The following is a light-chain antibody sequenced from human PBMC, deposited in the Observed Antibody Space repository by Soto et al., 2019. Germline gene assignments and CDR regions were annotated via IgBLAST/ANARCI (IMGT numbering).Light chain of an antibody. CDR2: GTS. J-gene: IGKJ5*01. CDR1: QSVSSSY. Sequence: EIVMTQSPATLSVSPGERGTLSCRASQSVSSSYLAWYQQKPGQAPRLLIYGTSNRAPGIPARFSGSGSGTEFTLTISSLQSEDFAVYYCQQYHNWPITFGQGTRLEI. V-gene: IGKV3-15*01. CDR3: QQYHNWPIT.